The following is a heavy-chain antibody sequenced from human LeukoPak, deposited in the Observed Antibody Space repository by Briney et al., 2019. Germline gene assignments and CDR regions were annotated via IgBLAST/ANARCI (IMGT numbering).Heavy chain of an antibody. D-gene: IGHD3-9*01. CDR2: IYYSGST. CDR1: GGSISSYY. V-gene: IGHV4-59*01. CDR3: ARVGDILTLDY. J-gene: IGHJ4*02. Sequence: SETLSLTCTVSGGSISSYYWSWIRQPPGKGLEWIGYIYYSGSTNYNPSLKSRVTISVDTSKNQFPLKLSSVTAADTAVYYCARVGDILTLDYWGQGTLVTVSS.